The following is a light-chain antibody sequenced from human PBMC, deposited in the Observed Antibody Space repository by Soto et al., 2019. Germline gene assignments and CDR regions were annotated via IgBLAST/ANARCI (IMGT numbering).Light chain of an antibody. CDR3: QQYYSYPLWT. CDR1: QGISSY. CDR2: AAS. V-gene: IGKV1-8*01. Sequence: AIRMTQSPSSFSASTGDRVTITCRASQGISSYLAWYQQKPGKAPKLLIYAASTLQSGVPSRFSGSGSGTDFTLTLSCLQSEDFATYYCQQYYSYPLWTFGQGTKVEIK. J-gene: IGKJ1*01.